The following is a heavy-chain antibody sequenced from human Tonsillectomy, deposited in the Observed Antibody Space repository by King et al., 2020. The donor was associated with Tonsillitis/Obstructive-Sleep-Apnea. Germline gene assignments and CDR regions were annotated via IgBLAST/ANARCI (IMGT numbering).Heavy chain of an antibody. Sequence: QLVQSGPEVKKPGASVKVSCKASGYPFTSYGISWVRQAPGQGLEWMGWISAYNGNTNYAQKFQGRVTMTTETSMSTADMELRSLRSDDTAVYYCARDREYSRTWYIVEYWGQGPLVTVPS. CDR3: ARDREYSRTWYIVEY. V-gene: IGHV1-18*01. CDR1: GYPFTSYG. CDR2: ISAYNGNT. D-gene: IGHD6-13*01. J-gene: IGHJ4*02.